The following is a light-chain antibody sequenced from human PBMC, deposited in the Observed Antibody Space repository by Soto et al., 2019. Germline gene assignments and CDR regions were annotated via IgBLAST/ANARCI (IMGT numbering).Light chain of an antibody. V-gene: IGKV3-11*01. CDR2: GAS. CDR1: QSVSSY. J-gene: IGKJ5*01. Sequence: EIVLTQSPATLSLSPGERATLSCRASQSVSSYLAWYQQKPGQAPRLLIYGASTRATGIPARFSGSGSGTEFTLTISSLEPEDFALYYCQQRSNWPITFGQGTRLEIK. CDR3: QQRSNWPIT.